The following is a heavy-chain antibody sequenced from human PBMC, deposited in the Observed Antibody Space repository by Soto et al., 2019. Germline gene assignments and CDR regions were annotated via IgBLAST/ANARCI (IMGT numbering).Heavy chain of an antibody. CDR2: INHSGRV. Sequence: PSETLSLTSAVYGGSFSGHSWTWIRQSPGKGLDWIGDINHSGRVNYSPSLKSRVTISLDTSKNQFSLTLSAVTAADTAMYYCSTRAYDTNGYYRFDPWGQGTLVTVSS. V-gene: IGHV4-34*01. CDR3: STRAYDTNGYYRFDP. J-gene: IGHJ5*01. D-gene: IGHD3-22*01. CDR1: GGSFSGHS.